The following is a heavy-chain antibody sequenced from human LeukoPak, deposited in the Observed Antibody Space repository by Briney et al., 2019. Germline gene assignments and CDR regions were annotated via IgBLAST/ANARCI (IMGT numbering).Heavy chain of an antibody. V-gene: IGHV1-46*01. CDR1: GYTFTSYG. Sequence: ASVKVSCKASGYTFTSYGISWVRQAPGQGLEWMGIINPSGGSTSYAQKFQGRVTMTRDTSTSTVYMELSSLRSEDTAVYYCAREGGLLFDYWGQGTLVTVSS. J-gene: IGHJ4*02. CDR3: AREGGLLFDY. CDR2: INPSGGST. D-gene: IGHD3-10*01.